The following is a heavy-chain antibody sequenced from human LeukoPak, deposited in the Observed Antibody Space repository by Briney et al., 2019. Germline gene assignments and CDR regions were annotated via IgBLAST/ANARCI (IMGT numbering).Heavy chain of an antibody. Sequence: EPSETPSLTCTVSGGSISGDHWNWIRQPPGKGLEWIGYIYYSGSTNYNPSLKSRVTISIDTSKNQFSLKLTSVTAADTAVYYCARRNDFGIWGQGTMVTVSS. J-gene: IGHJ3*02. V-gene: IGHV4-59*08. CDR1: GGSISGDH. CDR3: ARRNDFGI. CDR2: IYYSGST.